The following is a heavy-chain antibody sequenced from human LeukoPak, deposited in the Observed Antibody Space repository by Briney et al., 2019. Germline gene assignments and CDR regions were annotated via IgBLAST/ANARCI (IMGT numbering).Heavy chain of an antibody. D-gene: IGHD5-12*01. Sequence: PGRSLRLSCAASGFSFNNHGMHWVRQAPGKGLEWVSSISSRSSYIYYADSVKGRFTISRDNAKNSLYLQMNSLRAEDTAVYYCARDPFSGYDKRVYYFDYWGQGALVTVSS. J-gene: IGHJ4*02. CDR2: ISSRSSYI. CDR3: ARDPFSGYDKRVYYFDY. CDR1: GFSFNNHG. V-gene: IGHV3-21*01.